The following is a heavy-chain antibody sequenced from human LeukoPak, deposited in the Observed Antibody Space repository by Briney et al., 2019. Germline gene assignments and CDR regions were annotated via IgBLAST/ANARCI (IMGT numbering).Heavy chain of an antibody. J-gene: IGHJ6*02. CDR1: GGSISSYY. Sequence: PETLSLTCTVSGGSISSYYWSWIRQPPGKGLEWIGYIYYSGSTNYNPSLKSRVTISVDTSKNQFSLKLSSVTAADTAVYYCAREFNWNYGNYYYGMDVWGQGTTVTVSS. V-gene: IGHV4-59*01. D-gene: IGHD1-7*01. CDR2: IYYSGST. CDR3: AREFNWNYGNYYYGMDV.